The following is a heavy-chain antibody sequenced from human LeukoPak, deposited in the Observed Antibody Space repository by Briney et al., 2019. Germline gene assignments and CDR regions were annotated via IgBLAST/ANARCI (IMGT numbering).Heavy chain of an antibody. CDR2: IYYSGST. CDR1: GGSISSSSYY. J-gene: IGHJ5*02. V-gene: IGHV4-39*07. CDR3: ARDSRDWFDP. Sequence: SETLSLTCTVSGGSISSSSYYWGWIRQPPGKGLEWIGSIYYSGSTYYNPSLKSRVTISVDTSKNQFSLKLSSVTAADTAVYYCARDSRDWFDPWGQGTLVTVSS.